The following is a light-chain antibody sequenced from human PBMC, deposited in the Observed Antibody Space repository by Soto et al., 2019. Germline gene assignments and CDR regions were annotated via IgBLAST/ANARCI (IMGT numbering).Light chain of an antibody. CDR3: QQYYSYPGT. Sequence: AIRMTQSPSSLSASTGDRVTITCRASQGISSYLAWYQQKPGKAPKLLIYAASTLQSGVPSRFSGSGSGTDVTLTISCLQSEDFATYYCQQYYSYPGTFGPGTKVDMK. V-gene: IGKV1-8*01. J-gene: IGKJ3*01. CDR1: QGISSY. CDR2: AAS.